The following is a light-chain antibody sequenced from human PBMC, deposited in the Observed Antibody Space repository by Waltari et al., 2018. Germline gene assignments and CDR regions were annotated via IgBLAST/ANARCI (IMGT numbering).Light chain of an antibody. CDR3: SSYISSSTLEL. J-gene: IGLJ2*01. Sequence: QSALTQPASVSGSPGQSITISCTGTSSDVGGYNYVSWYQQHPGKAPQLMIYDVSNRPSGVSDRVSGSKSGNTSSLTISGLQAEDEADYYCSSYISSSTLELFGGGTSLTVL. CDR2: DVS. V-gene: IGLV2-14*03. CDR1: SSDVGGYNY.